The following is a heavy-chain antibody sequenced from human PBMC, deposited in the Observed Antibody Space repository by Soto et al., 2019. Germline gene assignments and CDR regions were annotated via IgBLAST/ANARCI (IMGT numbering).Heavy chain of an antibody. CDR2: ISSSSSYI. CDR1: GFTFNTYS. J-gene: IGHJ4*02. Sequence: LRLSCAASGFTFNTYSMNWVRQAPGKGLEWVSSISSSSSYIYYADSVKGRFTISKDNAKNSLYLQMNDLRAEDTAVYYCARAGYRQLVFDLWGQGTPVTVSS. CDR3: ARAGYRQLVFDL. V-gene: IGHV3-21*01. D-gene: IGHD6-6*01.